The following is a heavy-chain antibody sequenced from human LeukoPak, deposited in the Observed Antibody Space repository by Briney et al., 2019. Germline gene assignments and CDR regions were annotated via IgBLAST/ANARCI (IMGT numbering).Heavy chain of an antibody. D-gene: IGHD6-13*01. CDR3: ARSVKSSSWYYNYYYYMDV. CDR2: ICTSGST. V-gene: IGHV4-4*07. CDR1: GGSISDYY. J-gene: IGHJ6*03. Sequence: KPSETLSLTCTVSGGSISDYYWNWIRQPAGKGLVWIGRICTSGSTNYNPSLKSRVTMSVDTSKNQFSLKLSSVTAADTAVYYCARSVKSSSWYYNYYYYMDVWGKGTTVTVSS.